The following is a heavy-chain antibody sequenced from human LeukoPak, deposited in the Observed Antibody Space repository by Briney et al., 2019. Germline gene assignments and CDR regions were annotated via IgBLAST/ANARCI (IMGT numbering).Heavy chain of an antibody. CDR1: GYSFTTYW. V-gene: IGHV5-51*01. D-gene: IGHD2-2*01. J-gene: IGHJ5*02. Sequence: GESPKISCKGSGYSFTTYWIGWVRQMPGKGLECMGIIYPGDSDTRYSPSFQGQVTISADKSISTAYLQWSSLKASDTAIYYCARGRLGSSTNWGWFDPWGQGTLVTVSS. CDR2: IYPGDSDT. CDR3: ARGRLGSSTNWGWFDP.